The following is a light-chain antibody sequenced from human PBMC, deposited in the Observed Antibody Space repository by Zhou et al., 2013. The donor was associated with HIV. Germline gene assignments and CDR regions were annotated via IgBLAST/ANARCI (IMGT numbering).Light chain of an antibody. V-gene: IGKV3-11*01. J-gene: IGKJ1*01. Sequence: VVMTQSPAFLSVSPGERVTLSCRASQSVDSSYLAWYQHKPGQAPRFLIFAASQRASGIPDRFSGSGSGTDFTLTIGSLEPEDSAVYYCQLRSNWPLFGQGTKVEIK. CDR3: QLRSNWPL. CDR1: QSVDSSY. CDR2: AAS.